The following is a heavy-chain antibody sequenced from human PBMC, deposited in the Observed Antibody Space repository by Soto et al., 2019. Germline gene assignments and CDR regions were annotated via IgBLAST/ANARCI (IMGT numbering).Heavy chain of an antibody. V-gene: IGHV3-23*01. CDR3: AKDLQATWNPEY. J-gene: IGHJ4*02. CDR2: ITGSGGAT. Sequence: PVGSLRLSFAASVFTFSSYAMSCGRQAPGKGLEWVSAITGSGGATYYAESVKGRFTISRDNSKNTVYLQMNSLRAEDTALYYCAKDLQATWNPEYWGQGTLVSVSS. CDR1: VFTFSSYA. D-gene: IGHD1-1*01.